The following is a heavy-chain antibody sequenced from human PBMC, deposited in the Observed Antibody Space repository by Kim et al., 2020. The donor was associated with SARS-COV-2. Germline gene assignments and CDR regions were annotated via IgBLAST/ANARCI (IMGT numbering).Heavy chain of an antibody. CDR2: IDPSDSYT. V-gene: IGHV5-10-1*01. CDR3: ARHQPYSSRDYFYYGMDV. Sequence: GESLKISCKGSGYSFTRYWISWVRQMPGKGLEWMGRIDPSDSYTNYSPSFQGHVTISADKSISTAYLQWSSLKASDTAMYYCARHQPYSSRDYFYYGMDVWGQGTTVTVSS. CDR1: GYSFTRYW. J-gene: IGHJ6*02. D-gene: IGHD6-13*01.